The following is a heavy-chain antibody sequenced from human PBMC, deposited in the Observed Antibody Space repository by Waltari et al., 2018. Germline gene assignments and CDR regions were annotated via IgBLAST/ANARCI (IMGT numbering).Heavy chain of an antibody. CDR1: GYTFTSYD. J-gene: IGHJ4*02. Sequence: QVQLVQSGAEVKKPGASVKVSCKASGYTFTSYDINWVRQATGQELEWMGWMNTNSGNPGYAKKFQGRVNTTRNTSISTAYVERSSLRSEDTAVYYWARSCLNQQLAFDYWGQGTLVTVSS. CDR3: ARSCLNQQLAFDY. D-gene: IGHD6-13*01. CDR2: MNTNSGNP. V-gene: IGHV1-8*03.